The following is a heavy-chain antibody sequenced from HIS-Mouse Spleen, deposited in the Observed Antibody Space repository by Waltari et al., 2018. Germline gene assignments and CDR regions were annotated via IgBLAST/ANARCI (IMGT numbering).Heavy chain of an antibody. V-gene: IGHV4-39*07. D-gene: IGHD6-13*01. J-gene: IGHJ2*01. CDR1: GGPIRSSSYY. CDR3: AREIPYSSSWYDWYFDL. CDR2: IYYSGST. Sequence: QLQLQESGPGLVKPSDTLSLTCTVSGGPIRSSSYYWGWIRQPPGKGLEWIGSIYYSGSTYYNPSLKSRVTISVDTSKNQFSLKLSSVTAADTAVYYCAREIPYSSSWYDWYFDLWGRGTLVTVSS.